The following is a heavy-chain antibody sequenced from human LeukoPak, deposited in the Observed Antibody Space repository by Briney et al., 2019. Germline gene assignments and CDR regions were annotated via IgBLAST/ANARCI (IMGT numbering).Heavy chain of an antibody. V-gene: IGHV3-7*03. CDR2: LNHNGNVN. CDR3: ARGGGLDV. D-gene: IGHD3-16*01. CDR1: GFTFSSYW. J-gene: IGHJ6*02. Sequence: PGGSLRLSCAASGFTFSSYWMNWARQAPGRGLEWVASLNHNGNVNYYVDSVKGRFTISRDNAKNSLYLQMSNLRAEDTAVYFCARGGGLDVWGQGATVTVSS.